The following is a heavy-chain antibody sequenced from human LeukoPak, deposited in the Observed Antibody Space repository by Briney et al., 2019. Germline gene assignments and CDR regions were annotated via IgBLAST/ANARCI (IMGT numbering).Heavy chain of an antibody. V-gene: IGHV4-39*02. CDR2: FSYSGST. CDR3: AGDRIAVAGYFDY. Sequence: SETLSLTCSVSGGSISSSSNFWRWIRQPPGKGLEWIGGFSYSGSTYYNPSLKSRVTISVDTSKNQFSLKLSSVTAADTAVYFCAGDRIAVAGYFDYWGQGTLVTVSS. J-gene: IGHJ4*02. CDR1: GGSISSSSNF. D-gene: IGHD6-19*01.